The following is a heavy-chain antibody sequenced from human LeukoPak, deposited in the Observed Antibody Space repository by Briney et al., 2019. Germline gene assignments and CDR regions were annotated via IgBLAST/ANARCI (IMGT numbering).Heavy chain of an antibody. V-gene: IGHV3-23*01. CDR1: GFTFTSYG. CDR2: ISGSSGGT. CDR3: VKDKVAFDM. Sequence: GGSLRLSCAGSGFTFTSYGMSWVPEAPGEGLGWVSAISGSSGGTYYADSVKGRFTISRYHSKNTLYLQMNSLRAEDTAVYYCVKDKVAFDMWGQGTMVTVSS. J-gene: IGHJ3*02.